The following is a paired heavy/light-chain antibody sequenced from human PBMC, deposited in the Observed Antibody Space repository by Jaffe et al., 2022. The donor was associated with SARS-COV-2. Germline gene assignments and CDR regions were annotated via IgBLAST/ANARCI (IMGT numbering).Heavy chain of an antibody. D-gene: IGHD3-16*01. CDR1: GYTFTKYG. J-gene: IGHJ6*03. V-gene: IGHV7-4-1*02. Sequence: QVQLVQSGSDLKKPGASVKVSCKASGYTFTKYGMNWVRQAPGQGPEWMGWIDTNTGNPTYAQGFRGRFVFSLDTSASTTYLQISRLKPEDTAVYYCAREGVALPQYYYYMDVWGNGATVTVSS. CDR3: AREGVALPQYYYYMDV. CDR2: IDTNTGNP.
Light chain of an antibody. CDR2: DTN. CDR1: TSNIGSNY. J-gene: IGLJ3*02. CDR3: TSWDTSLSGV. Sequence: QSVLTQPPSVSAAPGQKVAISCSGATSNIGSNYVFWYQQFPGIAPKLLIYDTNKRPSGIPDRFSGSKSGTSATLGISGLQTGDEAVYYCTSWDTSLSGVFGGGTKLTVL. V-gene: IGLV1-51*01.